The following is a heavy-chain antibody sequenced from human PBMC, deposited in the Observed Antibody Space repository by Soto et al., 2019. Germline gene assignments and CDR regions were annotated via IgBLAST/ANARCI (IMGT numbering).Heavy chain of an antibody. CDR1: GGSMSEDF. CDR2: IYYLGST. CDR3: ARDGYDGSGSPYPAY. V-gene: IGHV4-59*01. D-gene: IGHD3-10*01. J-gene: IGHJ4*02. Sequence: SETLSLTCSVSGGSMSEDFWGWIRQSPGKGLEWIGYIYYLGSTDYNPSLKSRVTISVDTSKRQFSLRLTSVTAADTAVYYCARDGYDGSGSPYPAYWGPGTQVTVSS.